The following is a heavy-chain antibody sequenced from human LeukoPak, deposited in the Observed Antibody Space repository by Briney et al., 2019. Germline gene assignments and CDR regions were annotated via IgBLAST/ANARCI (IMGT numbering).Heavy chain of an antibody. V-gene: IGHV1-18*01. D-gene: IGHD3-22*01. Sequence: ASVKVSCKASGYTFTSYGISWVRQAPGQGLEWMGWISTYNGNTNYAQKFQGRVVMTTDTFTSTAYMELRSLRSDDTALYYCARVGSSGETLFDYWGQGTLVTVSS. J-gene: IGHJ4*02. CDR2: ISTYNGNT. CDR1: GYTFTSYG. CDR3: ARVGSSGETLFDY.